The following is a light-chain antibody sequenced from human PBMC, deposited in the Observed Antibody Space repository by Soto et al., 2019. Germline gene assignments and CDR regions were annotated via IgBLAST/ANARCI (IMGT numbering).Light chain of an antibody. CDR1: QSVSSSY. V-gene: IGKV3-20*01. Sequence: EIVLTQSPGTLSLSPGERATLSCRASQSVSSSYLAWYQQKPGQAPRLLIYGASSRATGIPDRFSGSGSGTDFALTISRLDREDFAVYYCQQYGSSPTFGHGTKVDIK. CDR2: GAS. CDR3: QQYGSSPT. J-gene: IGKJ1*01.